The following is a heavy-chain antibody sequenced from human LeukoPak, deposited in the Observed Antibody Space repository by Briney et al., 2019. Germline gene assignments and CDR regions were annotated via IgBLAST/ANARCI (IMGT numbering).Heavy chain of an antibody. CDR2: ISSNGGST. J-gene: IGHJ4*02. D-gene: IGHD3-22*01. V-gene: IGHV3-64*01. CDR3: ARVQYYYDSSGSYYFDY. CDR1: GFTFSSCA. Sequence: GGSLRLSCAASGFTFSSCAMHWVRQAPGKGLEYVSAISSNGGSTYYANSVKGRFTISRDNSKNTLYLQMGSLRAEDMAVYYCARVQYYYDSSGSYYFDYWGQGTLVTVSS.